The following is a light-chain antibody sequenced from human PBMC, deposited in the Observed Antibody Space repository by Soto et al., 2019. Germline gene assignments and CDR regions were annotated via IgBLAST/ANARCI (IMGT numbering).Light chain of an antibody. CDR2: EVS. V-gene: IGLV2-23*02. Sequence: ALTNPASVNGSDRVSIPIICTETSSDVGSYNLVSWYQQRPGKAPKLMIYEVSKRPSGVSNRSSGSKSGNTASLTISGLQAEDEADYYCCSYAGSSTFVVFGTGTKVTVL. CDR1: SSDVGSYNL. J-gene: IGLJ1*01. CDR3: CSYAGSSTFVV.